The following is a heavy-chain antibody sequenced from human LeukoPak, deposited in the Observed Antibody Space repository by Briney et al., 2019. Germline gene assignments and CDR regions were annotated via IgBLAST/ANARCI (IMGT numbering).Heavy chain of an antibody. CDR2: TSYDGSNK. V-gene: IGHV3-30*18. CDR1: GFTFSSYG. J-gene: IGHJ4*02. Sequence: GSLRLSCAASGFTFSSYGMHWVRQAPGKGLEWVAVTSYDGSNKYYADSVKGRFTISRDNSKNTLYLQMNSLRAEDTAVYYCAKEDYYDSSGYYLPFTLWDWGQGTLVTVSS. CDR3: AKEDYYDSSGYYLPFTLWD. D-gene: IGHD3-22*01.